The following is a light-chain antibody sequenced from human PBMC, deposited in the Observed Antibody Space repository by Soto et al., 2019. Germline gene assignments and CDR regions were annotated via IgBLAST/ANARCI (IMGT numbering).Light chain of an antibody. CDR3: QQRNVWPPIT. J-gene: IGKJ5*01. CDR1: QSVSSGY. Sequence: EIVLTQSPGTLSLSPGERATLFFRASQSVSSGYLAWYQQKAGQAPRLLIYDASSRATGIPDRIGGSRSGTEFTLTINSLEPEDFAVYYCQQRNVWPPITFGQGTRLEIK. CDR2: DAS. V-gene: IGKV3D-20*02.